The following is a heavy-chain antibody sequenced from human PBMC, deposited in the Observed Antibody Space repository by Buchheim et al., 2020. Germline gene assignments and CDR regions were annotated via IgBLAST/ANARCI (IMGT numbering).Heavy chain of an antibody. V-gene: IGHV3-7*01. D-gene: IGHD2-21*01. CDR3: ARGGEGISYYGMDV. CDR1: GFTFSSYW. CDR2: IKQDGSEK. J-gene: IGHJ6*02. Sequence: EVQLVESGGGLVQPGGSLRLSCAASGFTFSSYWMSWVRQAPGKGLEWVANIKQDGSEKYFGDSVKGRFTISRDNAKNSLYLQMNSLRADDTAVYYCARGGEGISYYGMDVWGQGTT.